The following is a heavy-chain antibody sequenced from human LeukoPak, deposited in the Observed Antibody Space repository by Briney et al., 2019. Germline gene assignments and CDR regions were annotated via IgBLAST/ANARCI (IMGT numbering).Heavy chain of an antibody. CDR1: GFTFGDYA. J-gene: IGHJ4*02. V-gene: IGHV3-49*04. D-gene: IGHD5-12*01. CDR2: IRSKAYGGTT. CDR3: TRSQAYSGYAEGFDY. Sequence: GGSLRLSCTASGFTFGDYAMSWVRQAPGKGLEWVGFIRSKAYGGTTEYAASVKGRFTISRDDSKSIAYLQMNSLKTEGTAVYYCTRSQAYSGYAEGFDYWGQGTLVTVSS.